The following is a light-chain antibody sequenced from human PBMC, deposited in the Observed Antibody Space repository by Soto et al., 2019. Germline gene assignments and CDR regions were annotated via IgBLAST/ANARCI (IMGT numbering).Light chain of an antibody. J-gene: IGKJ1*01. Sequence: VLTPSAGTLSVSPCDRVTLSGRASQCVDINLAWYQQRAGQAPRLLVYGASTKATDMPGRFSGRGSGTEFTLTINNLQSEDFAVYYCQQYRNWPRPFGQGTKV. CDR2: GAS. V-gene: IGKV3-15*01. CDR1: QCVDIN. CDR3: QQYRNWPRP.